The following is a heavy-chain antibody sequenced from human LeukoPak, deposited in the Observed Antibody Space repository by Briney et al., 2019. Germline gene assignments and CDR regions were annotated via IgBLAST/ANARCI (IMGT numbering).Heavy chain of an antibody. CDR1: GFTFSSYA. Sequence: PGGSLRLSCAASGFTFSSYAMSWVRQAPGKGPEWDSAISGSGGSTYYADSVKGRFTISRDYAKNTLYLQTNSLRAEDTAVYYCAKGHSSGWYLFDYWGQGTLVTVSS. CDR3: AKGHSSGWYLFDY. CDR2: ISGSGGST. V-gene: IGHV3-23*01. D-gene: IGHD6-19*01. J-gene: IGHJ4*02.